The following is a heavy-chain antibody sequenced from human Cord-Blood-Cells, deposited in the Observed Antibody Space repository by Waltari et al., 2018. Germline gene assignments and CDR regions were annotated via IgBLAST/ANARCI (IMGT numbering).Heavy chain of an antibody. CDR2: IYYSGST. Sequence: QVQLQESGPGLVKPSETLSLTCTAAGGSSSSYYWSWIRQPPGKGLEWIGYIYYSGSTNYNPSLKSRVTISVDTSKNQFSLKLSSVTAADTAVYYCARDQGRDTAMPHYYYGMDVWGQGTTVTVSS. CDR1: GGSSSSYY. CDR3: ARDQGRDTAMPHYYYGMDV. J-gene: IGHJ6*02. D-gene: IGHD5-18*01. V-gene: IGHV4-59*01.